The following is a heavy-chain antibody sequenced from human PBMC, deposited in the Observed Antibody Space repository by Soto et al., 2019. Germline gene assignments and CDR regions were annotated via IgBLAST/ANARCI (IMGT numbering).Heavy chain of an antibody. D-gene: IGHD1-7*01. Sequence: ASVKVSCKASGGTFSSYSISCVRQAPGQGLEWMGWISAYNGNTNYAQKLQGRVTMTTDTSTSTAYMELRSLRSDDTAVYYCARDLSFITGTWFDPWGQGTLVTVSS. CDR1: GGTFSSYS. V-gene: IGHV1-18*01. J-gene: IGHJ5*02. CDR3: ARDLSFITGTWFDP. CDR2: ISAYNGNT.